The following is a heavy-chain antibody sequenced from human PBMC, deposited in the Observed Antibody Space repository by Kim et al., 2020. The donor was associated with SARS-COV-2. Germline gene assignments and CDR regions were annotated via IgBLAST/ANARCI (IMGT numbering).Heavy chain of an antibody. Sequence: GGSLRLSCTASGFTFNTYALAWVRQAPDKGLEWVPTISASGGDTYSPYSVKGRFTFSRDNFKTTLYLQMASLRAEDTALFYCSPPSSHGDYEHWRQGT. CDR2: ISASGGDT. V-gene: IGHV3-23*01. D-gene: IGHD4-17*01. CDR1: GFTFNTYA. CDR3: SPPSSHGDYEH. J-gene: IGHJ4*02.